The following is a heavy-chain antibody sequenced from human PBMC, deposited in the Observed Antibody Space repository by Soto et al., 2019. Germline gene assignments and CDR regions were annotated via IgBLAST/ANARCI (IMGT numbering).Heavy chain of an antibody. CDR3: AKDYWHFGSDPLDY. CDR2: INSDGSNT. Sequence: GGSLRLSCAASGFTFSSHWTHWVRQAPGKGLVWVSRINSDGSNTNYADSVKGRFTISRDNSKNTLYLQMNSLRAEDTAVYYCAKDYWHFGSDPLDYWGRGTLVTVSS. V-gene: IGHV3-74*01. D-gene: IGHD3-10*01. CDR1: GFTFSSHW. J-gene: IGHJ4*02.